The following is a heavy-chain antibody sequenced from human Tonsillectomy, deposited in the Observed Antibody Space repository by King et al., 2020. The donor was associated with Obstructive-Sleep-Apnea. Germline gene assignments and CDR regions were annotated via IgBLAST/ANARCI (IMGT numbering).Heavy chain of an antibody. CDR2: IFSHHAK. Sequence: VTLKESGPVLVKSTETLTLTCTVSAFSLSNASVGVSWIRQPPGKALEWLAHIFSHHAKSHITSLNSRLPLSKDTPKSQLVLTMTNMDPVDTATYYCARLRYYYDSSGYYSYYFDYWDQGTLVTVSS. V-gene: IGHV2-26*01. D-gene: IGHD3-22*01. CDR1: AFSLSNASVG. J-gene: IGHJ4*02. CDR3: ARLRYYYDSSGYYSYYFDY.